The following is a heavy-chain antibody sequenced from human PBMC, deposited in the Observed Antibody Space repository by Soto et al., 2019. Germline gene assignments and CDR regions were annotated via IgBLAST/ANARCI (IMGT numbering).Heavy chain of an antibody. CDR2: IYTSGNT. D-gene: IGHD6-13*01. CDR1: GGSISSYY. Sequence: SETLSLACTVSGGSISSYYWSWIRQPAGKGLEWIGRIYTSGNTNYNPSLKSRVTMSVDTSKNQFSLELSSVTAADTAMYYCARDEEWSSSWNFWGQGTLVTVSS. V-gene: IGHV4-4*07. J-gene: IGHJ4*02. CDR3: ARDEEWSSSWNF.